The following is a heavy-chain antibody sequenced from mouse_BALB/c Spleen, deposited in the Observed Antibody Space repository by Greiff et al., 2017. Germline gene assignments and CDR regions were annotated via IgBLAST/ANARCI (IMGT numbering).Heavy chain of an antibody. CDR3: ATSYYGSSFAY. V-gene: IGHV1-63*02. CDR2: IYPGGGYT. Sequence: VQLQHSGAELVRPGTSVKISCKASGYTFTNYWLGWVKQRPGHGLEWIGDIYPGGGYTNYNEKFKGKATLTADTSSSTAYMQLSSLTSEDSAVYFWATSYYGSSFAYWGQGTLVTVSA. CDR1: GYTFTNYW. D-gene: IGHD1-1*01. J-gene: IGHJ3*01.